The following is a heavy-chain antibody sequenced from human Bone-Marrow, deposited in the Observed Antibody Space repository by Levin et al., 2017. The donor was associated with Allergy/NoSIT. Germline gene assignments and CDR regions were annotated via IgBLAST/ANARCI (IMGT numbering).Heavy chain of an antibody. V-gene: IGHV3-74*03. Sequence: PGGSLRLSCAASGFRFSTFWMHWVRQAPGKGLVWVSRLNSDGRSTMYADSVKGRFTISRDNAKNTMYLQMNSLRVEDTALYYCARPLESCTNSICTEGFDSWGQGTLVTVSS. D-gene: IGHD2-8*01. CDR3: ARPLESCTNSICTEGFDS. J-gene: IGHJ5*01. CDR2: LNSDGRST. CDR1: GFRFSTFW.